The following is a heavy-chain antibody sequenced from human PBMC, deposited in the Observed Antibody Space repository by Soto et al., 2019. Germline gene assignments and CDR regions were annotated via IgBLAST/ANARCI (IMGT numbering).Heavy chain of an antibody. V-gene: IGHV3-23*01. J-gene: IGHJ4*02. CDR3: AKRSPYSSGWYSPIFDY. CDR2: ISESGGST. Sequence: GGSLRLSCAASGFSFSDYAMSWVRQAPGKGLGWVSVISESGGSTHYADSVRGRFTVSRDNSKNSLSLRMNSLRDEDTAVYSCAKRSPYSSGWYSPIFDYWGQGALVTVSS. D-gene: IGHD6-13*01. CDR1: GFSFSDYA.